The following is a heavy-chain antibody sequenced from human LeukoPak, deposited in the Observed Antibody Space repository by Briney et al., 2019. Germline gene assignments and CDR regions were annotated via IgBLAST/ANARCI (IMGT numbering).Heavy chain of an antibody. Sequence: PSETLSLTCTVSGYSISSGYYWSWIRQPAGKGLEWIGRIYTSGSTNYNPSLKSRVTMSVDTSKNQFSLKLSSVTAADTAVYYCARDASTLLGYCSSTSCYAGAYNWFDPWGQGTLVTVSS. V-gene: IGHV4-4*07. CDR2: IYTSGST. J-gene: IGHJ5*02. D-gene: IGHD2-2*01. CDR3: ARDASTLLGYCSSTSCYAGAYNWFDP. CDR1: GYSISSGYY.